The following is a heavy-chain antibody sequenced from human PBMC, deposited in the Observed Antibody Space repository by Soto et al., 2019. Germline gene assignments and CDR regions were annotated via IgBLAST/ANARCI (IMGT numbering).Heavy chain of an antibody. CDR3: ARGRIQLWYDAFDI. Sequence: SETLSLTCAVSGGSISSGGYSWSWIRQPPGKGLEWIGYIYHSGSTYYNPSLKGRVTISVDRSKNQFSLKLSSVTAADTAVYYCARGRIQLWYDAFDIWGQGTMVTVSS. D-gene: IGHD5-18*01. CDR1: GGSISSGGYS. CDR2: IYHSGST. J-gene: IGHJ3*02. V-gene: IGHV4-30-2*01.